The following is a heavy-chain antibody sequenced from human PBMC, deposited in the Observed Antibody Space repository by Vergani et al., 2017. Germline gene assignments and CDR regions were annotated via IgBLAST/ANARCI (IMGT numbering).Heavy chain of an antibody. CDR2: ISWDGGST. J-gene: IGHJ3*02. CDR1: GFTFDDYT. Sequence: EVQLVESGGVVVQPGGSLRLSCAASGFTFDDYTMHWVRQAPGKGLEWVSLISWDGGSTYYADSVKGRFTISRDNSKNSLYLQMNSLRTEDTALYYCAKDMLSTTTLYAFDIWGQGTMVTVPS. V-gene: IGHV3-43*01. CDR3: AKDMLSTTTLYAFDI. D-gene: IGHD4-17*01.